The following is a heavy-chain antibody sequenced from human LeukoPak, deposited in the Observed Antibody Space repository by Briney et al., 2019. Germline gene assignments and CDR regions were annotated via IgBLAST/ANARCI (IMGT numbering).Heavy chain of an antibody. J-gene: IGHJ4*02. CDR3: ARGLGQYTRYYGGNGPAYFDY. CDR2: IYYSGST. D-gene: IGHD4-17*01. CDR1: GDSISSYY. V-gene: IGHV4-59*01. Sequence: NPSETLSLTCTVSGDSISSYYWSWIRQPPGKGLEWIGYIYYSGSTNYNPSLKSRVTISVDTSKNQFSLKLSSVTAADTAVYYCARGLGQYTRYYGGNGPAYFDYWGQGTLVTVSS.